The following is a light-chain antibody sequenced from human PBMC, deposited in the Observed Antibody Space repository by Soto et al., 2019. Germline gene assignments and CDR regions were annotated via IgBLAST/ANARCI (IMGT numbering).Light chain of an antibody. CDR3: QQYNSYWT. CDR1: QSISSW. CDR2: KAS. Sequence: DSRMNQSPSTVSASVGDRVTITCRASQSISSWLAWYQQKPGKAPKLLIYKASSLESGVPSRFSGSGSGTEFTLTISSLQPDDFATYYCQQYNSYWTFGQGTKVEIK. V-gene: IGKV1-5*03. J-gene: IGKJ1*01.